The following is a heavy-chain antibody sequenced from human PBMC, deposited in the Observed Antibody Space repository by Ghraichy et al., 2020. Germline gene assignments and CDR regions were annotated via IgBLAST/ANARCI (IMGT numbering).Heavy chain of an antibody. Sequence: ESLNIPCAVYGGSFSGYYWSWIRQPPGKGLEWIGEINHSGSTNYNPSLKSRVTISVDTSKNQFSLKLSSVTAADTAVYYCARLTVRDYVWGSYDYWGQGTLVTVSS. D-gene: IGHD3-16*01. CDR1: GGSFSGYY. CDR2: INHSGST. V-gene: IGHV4-34*01. J-gene: IGHJ4*02. CDR3: ARLTVRDYVWGSYDY.